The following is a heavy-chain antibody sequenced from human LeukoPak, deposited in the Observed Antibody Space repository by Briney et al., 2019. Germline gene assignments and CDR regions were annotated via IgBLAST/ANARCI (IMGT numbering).Heavy chain of an antibody. CDR2: ISPYNGNT. J-gene: IGHJ5*02. V-gene: IGHV1-18*01. Sequence: AASVKVSCKASGYTFTSYGISWVRQAPGQGLEWMGWISPYNGNTDYAQKLQGRVTMTTDTSTSTAYMELRSLRSDDTAVYYCARDLWPQSIVVVTAIPSWFDPWGQGTLVTVSS. D-gene: IGHD2-21*02. CDR1: GYTFTSYG. CDR3: ARDLWPQSIVVVTAIPSWFDP.